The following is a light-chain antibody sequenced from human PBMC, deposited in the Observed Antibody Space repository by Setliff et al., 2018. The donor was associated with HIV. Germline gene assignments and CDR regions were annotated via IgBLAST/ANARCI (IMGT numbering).Light chain of an antibody. CDR1: SSDVGAYKY. J-gene: IGLJ1*01. V-gene: IGLV2-11*01. CDR3: CSYAGTSTFYV. CDR2: DVD. Sequence: PRSVSGSPGQSVTISCTGTSSDVGAYKYVSWYQQLPGKAPKLIIYDVDKRPSGVPYRVSGSKTDNTASLTISGLQGEDEADYYCCSYAGTSTFYVFGTGTKVTVL.